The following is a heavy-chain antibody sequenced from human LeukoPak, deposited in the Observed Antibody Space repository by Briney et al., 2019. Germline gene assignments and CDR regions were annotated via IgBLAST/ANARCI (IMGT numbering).Heavy chain of an antibody. CDR2: IRYDGSNK. D-gene: IGHD3-10*01. CDR3: AKDWDDYYGSGSYFDY. J-gene: IGHJ4*02. CDR1: GYTFTGYY. Sequence: SCKASGYTFTGYYMHWVRQAPGKGLEWVAFIRYDGSNKYYADSVKGRFTFSRDNSKNTLYLQMNSLRAEDTALYYCAKDWDDYYGSGSYFDYWGQGTLVTVSS. V-gene: IGHV3-30*02.